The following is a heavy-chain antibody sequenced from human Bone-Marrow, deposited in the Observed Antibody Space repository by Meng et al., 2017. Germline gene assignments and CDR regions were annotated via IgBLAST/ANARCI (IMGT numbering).Heavy chain of an antibody. CDR2: IKRNSDGGTI. D-gene: IGHD6-13*01. Sequence: GQVGVSGGGLIKPGGSLRLSCVASGLSFTDAWMSWVRQAPGKGLEWVGRIKRNSDGGTIDYAAPVKGRFTISRDDSKNTLYLQMDSLITEDTAVYFCATGAAAADHWGQGTLVTVSS. V-gene: IGHV3-15*01. CDR1: GLSFTDAW. J-gene: IGHJ4*02. CDR3: ATGAAAADH.